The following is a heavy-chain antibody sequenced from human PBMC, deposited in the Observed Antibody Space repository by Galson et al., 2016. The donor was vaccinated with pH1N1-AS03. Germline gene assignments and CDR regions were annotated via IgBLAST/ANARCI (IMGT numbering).Heavy chain of an antibody. V-gene: IGHV1-18*01. Sequence: SVKVSCKASGYTFVNYGISWVRRAPGHGLEWMGWISGYDGHTGYAQKFQGRVTMTTDTSTNTAYMELRSLTSDDTAVYYCARDESGYMYWGQGTLVTVSS. J-gene: IGHJ4*02. CDR3: ARDESGYMY. D-gene: IGHD3-3*01. CDR2: ISGYDGHT. CDR1: GYTFVNYG.